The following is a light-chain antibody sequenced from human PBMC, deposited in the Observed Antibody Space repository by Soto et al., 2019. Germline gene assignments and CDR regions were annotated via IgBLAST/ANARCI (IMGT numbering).Light chain of an antibody. CDR1: SSNIGSGYD. CDR2: DNN. J-gene: IGLJ3*02. V-gene: IGLV1-40*01. CDR3: QSYDSSLRGRV. Sequence: QSVLTQPPSVSGAPGQRVTISCTGNSSNIGSGYDVHWYQQLPGTAPKLLIYDNNNRPSGVPDRFSGSKSGTSASLAITGLQAEDEADYYCQSYDSSLRGRVFGGGTKLTVL.